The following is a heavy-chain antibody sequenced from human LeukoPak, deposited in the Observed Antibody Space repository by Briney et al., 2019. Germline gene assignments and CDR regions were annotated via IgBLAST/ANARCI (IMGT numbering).Heavy chain of an antibody. CDR3: AKGYYDSSGYYFYWYFDL. J-gene: IGHJ2*01. CDR1: GFTFSSYA. CDR2: ISGSGGST. D-gene: IGHD3-22*01. V-gene: IGHV3-23*01. Sequence: PGGSLRLSCAASGFTFSSYAMSWVRQAPGKGLEWVSAISGSGGSTYYADSVKGRFTISRDNSKNTLYLQMNSLRAEDTAVYYCAKGYYDSSGYYFYWYFDLWGRGTLVTVSS.